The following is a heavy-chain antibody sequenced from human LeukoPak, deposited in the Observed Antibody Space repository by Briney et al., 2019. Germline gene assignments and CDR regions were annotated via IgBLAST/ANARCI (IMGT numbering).Heavy chain of an antibody. J-gene: IGHJ6*03. CDR2: ISSSGSTI. CDR1: GFTFSSYE. Sequence: GGSLRLSCAASGFTFSSYEMHWVRQAPGKGLEWVSYISSSGSTIYYADSVKGRFTISRDNAKNSLYLQMNSLRAEDTAVYYCARGGMVRGVIRVDYYYMDVWGKGTTVTISS. D-gene: IGHD3-10*01. V-gene: IGHV3-48*03. CDR3: ARGGMVRGVIRVDYYYMDV.